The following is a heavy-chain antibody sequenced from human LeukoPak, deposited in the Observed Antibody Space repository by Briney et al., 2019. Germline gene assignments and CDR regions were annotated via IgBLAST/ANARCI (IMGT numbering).Heavy chain of an antibody. CDR2: IYHRGST. V-gene: IGHV4-4*02. D-gene: IGHD3-22*01. Sequence: SGTLSLTCTVSGNSISSDDWWTWVRQPPGRGLEWIGEIYHRGSTNYNPSLKSRVTLSIDKSRNQFSLMLSSVTAADTAVYYCARRQYYDSTGYFVYWGQGTLVTVSS. CDR1: GNSISSDDW. J-gene: IGHJ4*02. CDR3: ARRQYYDSTGYFVY.